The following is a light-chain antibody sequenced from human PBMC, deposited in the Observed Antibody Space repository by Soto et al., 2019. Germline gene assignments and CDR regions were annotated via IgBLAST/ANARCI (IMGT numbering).Light chain of an antibody. Sequence: DIQMTQSPSSLSASVGDRVTITCRASQSIVTYLNWYLQKPGKAPKLLIYAASNLQSGVPSRFSGSGSGTDFTLTISSLQPEDFATYSCQQSYSTPPWTFGQGTKVDI. CDR2: AAS. CDR1: QSIVTY. CDR3: QQSYSTPPWT. J-gene: IGKJ1*01. V-gene: IGKV1-39*01.